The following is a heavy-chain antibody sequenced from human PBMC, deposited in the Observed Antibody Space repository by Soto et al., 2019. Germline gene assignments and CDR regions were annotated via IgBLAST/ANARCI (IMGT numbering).Heavy chain of an antibody. CDR3: VRDGTKTLRDWFDP. CDR1: GASISGYY. CDR2: IYATGTT. D-gene: IGHD1-1*01. J-gene: IGHJ5*02. V-gene: IGHV4-4*07. Sequence: SETRSLTCTVSGASISGYYWSWIRKSAGKGLEWIGRIYATGTTDYNPSLKSRVMMSVDTSKKQFSLKLRSVTAADTSVYYCVRDGTKTLRDWFDPWGQGISVTVSS.